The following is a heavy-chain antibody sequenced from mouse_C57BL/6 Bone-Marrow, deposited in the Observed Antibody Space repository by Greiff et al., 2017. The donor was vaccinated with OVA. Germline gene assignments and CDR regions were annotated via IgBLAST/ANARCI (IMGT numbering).Heavy chain of an antibody. Sequence: EVKVEESGPALVKPSQTVSLTCTVTGYSITNGNHWWNWIRQVSGSKLEWIGYISSSGSTDSNPSLKSRISITRDTSKNQLFLQLNSVTTEDIATYYCARAYYDYDVGAWFAYWGQGTLVTVSA. V-gene: IGHV3-4*01. CDR2: ISSSGST. CDR1: GYSITNGNHW. J-gene: IGHJ3*01. D-gene: IGHD2-4*01. CDR3: ARAYYDYDVGAWFAY.